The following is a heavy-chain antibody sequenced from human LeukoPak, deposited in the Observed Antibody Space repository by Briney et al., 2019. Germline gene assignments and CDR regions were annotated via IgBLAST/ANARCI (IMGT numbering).Heavy chain of an antibody. CDR2: MNPNSGNT. D-gene: IGHD6-19*01. CDR3: ARYSSGWYSGGMDV. Sequence: GASVTVSCKASGYTFTIYDINWVRQATGQGLEWMGWMNPNSGNTGYAQKFQGRVTMTRNTSISTAYMELSSLRSEDTAVYYCARYSSGWYSGGMDVWGQGTTVTVSS. CDR1: GYTFTIYD. V-gene: IGHV1-8*01. J-gene: IGHJ6*02.